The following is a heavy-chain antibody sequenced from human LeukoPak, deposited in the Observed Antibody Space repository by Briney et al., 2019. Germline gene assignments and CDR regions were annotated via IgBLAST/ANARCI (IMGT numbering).Heavy chain of an antibody. CDR3: AKAPVTTCSGAYCYPFDY. D-gene: IGHD2-15*01. J-gene: IGHJ4*02. CDR1: GFTLSSYA. V-gene: IGHV3-23*01. CDR2: ISVSGNT. Sequence: GGSLRLSCVASGFTLSSYAMSWVRQGPGKGLEWVSAISVSGNTYHADSVKGRFTISRDSSKNTLYLQMNSLRAEDAAVYYCAKAPVTTCSGAYCYPFDYWGQGTLVTVSS.